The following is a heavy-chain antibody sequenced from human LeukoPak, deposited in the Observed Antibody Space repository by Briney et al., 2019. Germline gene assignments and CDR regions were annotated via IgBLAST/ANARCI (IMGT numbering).Heavy chain of an antibody. V-gene: IGHV4-30-4*01. J-gene: IGHJ5*02. CDR3: ARDRSTHSSGWYDEISGWFDP. Sequence: SETLSLTCTVSGGSISSGDYYWSWIRQPPGKGLEWIGYIYYSGSTYYNPSLKSRVTISVDTSKNQFSLKLSSVTAADTAVYYCARDRSTHSSGWYDEISGWFDPWGQGTLVTVSS. CDR1: GGSISSGDYY. CDR2: IYYSGST. D-gene: IGHD6-19*01.